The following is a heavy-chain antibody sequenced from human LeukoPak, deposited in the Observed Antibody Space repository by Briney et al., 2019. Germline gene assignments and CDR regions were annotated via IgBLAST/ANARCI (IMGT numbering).Heavy chain of an antibody. J-gene: IGHJ3*02. V-gene: IGHV3-21*01. Sequence: GGSLRLSCAASGFTFSSNTMNWVRQAPGKGLEWVSSISSSSTYIYDADSVKGRFSISRDNAKNSLYLQMNSLRAEDTAVYYCASRSRDTGGFDIWGQGTMVTVSS. CDR3: ASRSRDTGGFDI. D-gene: IGHD5-18*01. CDR2: ISSSSTYI. CDR1: GFTFSSNT.